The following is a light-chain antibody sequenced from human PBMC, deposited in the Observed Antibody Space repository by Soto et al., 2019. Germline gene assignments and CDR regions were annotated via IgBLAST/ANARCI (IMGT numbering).Light chain of an antibody. V-gene: IGLV2-8*01. CDR2: DVS. CDR3: ISYAGSNSLV. J-gene: IGLJ1*01. Sequence: QSALTQPPSASGSLGQSVTISCTGTSSDVGGYNYVSWYQQHPGKAPKLMIYDVSQRPSGVPDRFSGSKSGNTASLTVSGLQAEDEADYYCISYAGSNSLVFGTGTKVTVL. CDR1: SSDVGGYNY.